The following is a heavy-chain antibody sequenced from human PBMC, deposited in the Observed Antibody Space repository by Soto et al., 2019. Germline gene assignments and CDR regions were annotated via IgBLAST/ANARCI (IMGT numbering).Heavy chain of an antibody. Sequence: QVQLQQWGAGLLKPSETLSLTCAVYGGSLSGYQWSWIRQTPGKGLEWIGEINDSGNINYNPSLKSRRTILLHTPRKQISLMLSAVTAADSAVYYCATGVILWFGELSRRGGYYYYMDVWGKGTTVAVSS. CDR3: ATGVILWFGELSRRGGYYYYMDV. CDR2: INDSGNI. CDR1: GGSLSGYQ. J-gene: IGHJ6*03. V-gene: IGHV4-34*01. D-gene: IGHD3-10*01.